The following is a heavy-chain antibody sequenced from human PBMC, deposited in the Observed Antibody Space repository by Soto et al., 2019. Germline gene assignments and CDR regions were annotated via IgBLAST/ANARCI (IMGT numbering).Heavy chain of an antibody. Sequence: SETLSLTCAVYGGSFSGYYWCWIRQPPGKGLEWIGEINHSGSTNYNPSLKSRVTISVDTSKNQFSLKLSSATAADTAVYYGARGRSLFPFDYWGQGTLVTVSS. V-gene: IGHV4-34*01. J-gene: IGHJ4*02. CDR2: INHSGST. CDR1: GGSFSGYY. CDR3: ARGRSLFPFDY.